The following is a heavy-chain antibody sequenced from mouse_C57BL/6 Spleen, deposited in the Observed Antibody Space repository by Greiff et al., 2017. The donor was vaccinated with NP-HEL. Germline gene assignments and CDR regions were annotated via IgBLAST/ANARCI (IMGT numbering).Heavy chain of an antibody. Sequence: EVKLQESGPGLVKPSQSLSLTCSVTGYSITSGYYWNWIRQFPGNKLEWMGYISYDGSNNYNPSLKNRISITRDTSKNQFFLKLNSVTTEDTATYYCARDLVTRAYYYAMDYWGQGTSVTVSS. D-gene: IGHD2-1*01. V-gene: IGHV3-6*01. CDR3: ARDLVTRAYYYAMDY. J-gene: IGHJ4*01. CDR2: ISYDGSN. CDR1: GYSITSGYY.